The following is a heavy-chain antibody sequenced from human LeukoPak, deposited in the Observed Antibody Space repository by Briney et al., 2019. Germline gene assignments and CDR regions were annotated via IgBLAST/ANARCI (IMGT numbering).Heavy chain of an antibody. CDR3: AKAAVAGVIDY. V-gene: IGHV3-9*01. J-gene: IGHJ4*02. CDR1: GFTFDDYA. D-gene: IGHD6-19*01. Sequence: SLRLSCAASGFTFDDYAMHWVRQAPGKGLEWVSGISRNSGSIGYADSVKGRFTISRDNAKNSLYLQMNSLRAEDTALYYCAKAAVAGVIDYWGQGTLVTVSS. CDR2: ISRNSGSI.